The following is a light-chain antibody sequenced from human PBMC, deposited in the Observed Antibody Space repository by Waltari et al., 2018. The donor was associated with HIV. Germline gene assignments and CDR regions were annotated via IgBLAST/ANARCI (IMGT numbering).Light chain of an antibody. V-gene: IGLV5-45*01. CDR1: SGINVDTYR. Sequence: QAVLTQPASLSASPGTSASLTCSLRSGINVDTYRIYWYHQKPGSPPQYLLKYKSESDRQQGAGVPSRFSGSKDASANAGILLISGLQSEDEADYYCVIWHSSAWVFGGGTKLTVL. CDR3: VIWHSSAWV. CDR2: YKSESDR. J-gene: IGLJ3*02.